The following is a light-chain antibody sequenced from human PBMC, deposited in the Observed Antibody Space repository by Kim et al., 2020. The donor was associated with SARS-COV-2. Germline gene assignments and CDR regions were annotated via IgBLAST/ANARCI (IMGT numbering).Light chain of an antibody. CDR2: AAS. Sequence: ASVGDRVTITCRASQSISSYLNWYQHKPGKAPNLLIYAASTLQSGVPSRFSGSGSGTDFTLTISSLQPEDFASYYCQQSYNAPLTFGGGTKVDIK. CDR1: QSISSY. CDR3: QQSYNAPLT. V-gene: IGKV1-39*01. J-gene: IGKJ4*01.